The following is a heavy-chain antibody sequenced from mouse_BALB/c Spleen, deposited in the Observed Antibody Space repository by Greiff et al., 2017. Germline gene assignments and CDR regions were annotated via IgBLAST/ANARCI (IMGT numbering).Heavy chain of an antibody. V-gene: IGHV5-4*02. D-gene: IGHD4-1*01. J-gene: IGHJ3*01. CDR3: ARDSTGTRRTWFAY. CDR2: ISDGGSYT. Sequence: EVHLVESGGGLVKPGGSLKLSCAASGFTFSDYYMYWVRQTPEKRLEWVATISDGGSYTYYPDSVKGRFTISRDNAKNNLYLQMSSLKSEDTAMYYCARDSTGTRRTWFAYWGQGTLVTVSA. CDR1: GFTFSDYY.